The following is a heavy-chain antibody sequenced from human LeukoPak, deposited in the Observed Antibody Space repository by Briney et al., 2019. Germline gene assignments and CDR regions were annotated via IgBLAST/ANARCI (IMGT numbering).Heavy chain of an antibody. J-gene: IGHJ4*02. D-gene: IGHD2-15*01. CDR3: ARGQGYCSGGSCLDY. CDR2: INHSGST. CDR1: GGSFSGYY. Sequence: PSETLSLTCAVYGGSFSGYYWSWIRQPPGKGLEWIGEINHSGSTNYNPSLKNRVTISVDTSKNQFSLNLSSVTAADTAVYYCARGQGYCSGGSCLDYWGQGILVTVSS. V-gene: IGHV4-34*01.